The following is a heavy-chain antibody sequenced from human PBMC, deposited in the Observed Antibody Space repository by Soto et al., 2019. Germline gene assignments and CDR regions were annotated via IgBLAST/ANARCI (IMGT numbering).Heavy chain of an antibody. CDR3: AKYITAATRYFDL. Sequence: EVQLLESGGGLVQSGGSLRLSCAASGLNFASYAMTWIRQAPGKGLEWVSATSGDAANTQYADSVKGRFTMSRDNSKNTLYLQMNSLRVEDTAVYFCAKYITAATRYFDLWGRGTLVTVSS. D-gene: IGHD1-20*01. CDR2: TSGDAANT. CDR1: GLNFASYA. V-gene: IGHV3-23*01. J-gene: IGHJ2*01.